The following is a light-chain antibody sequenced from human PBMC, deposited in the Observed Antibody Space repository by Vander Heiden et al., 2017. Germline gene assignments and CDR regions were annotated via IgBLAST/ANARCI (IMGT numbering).Light chain of an antibody. J-gene: IGKJ1*01. CDR1: QSLLDRNGYNL. V-gene: IGKV2-28*01. CDR2: MGS. Sequence: DIVMTQSPLSQPVTPGEPASISCRSSQSLLDRNGYNLLDWYLQKPGQSPQLLIYMGSNRASGVPDRFSGSGSGTDFTLKISRVEAEDVGVYYCMQALQTPWTFGQGTKVEIK. CDR3: MQALQTPWT.